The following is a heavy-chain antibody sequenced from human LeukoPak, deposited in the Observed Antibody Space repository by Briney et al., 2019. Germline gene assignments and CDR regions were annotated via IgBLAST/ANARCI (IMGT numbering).Heavy chain of an antibody. J-gene: IGHJ3*02. Sequence: ASVKVSCKASGYTFTSYDINWVRQATGQGLEWMGWMNPNSGNTGYAQKLQGRVTMTTDTSISTAYMELSSLRSEDTAVYYCARGHRDYYDSSGYYYVAFDIWGQGTMVTVSS. CDR3: ARGHRDYYDSSGYYYVAFDI. D-gene: IGHD3-22*01. CDR1: GYTFTSYD. V-gene: IGHV1-8*01. CDR2: MNPNSGNT.